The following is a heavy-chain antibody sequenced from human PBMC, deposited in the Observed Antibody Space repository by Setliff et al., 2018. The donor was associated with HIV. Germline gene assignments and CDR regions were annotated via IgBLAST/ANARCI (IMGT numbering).Heavy chain of an antibody. D-gene: IGHD3-10*01. J-gene: IGHJ4*02. Sequence: GASVKVSCKISGYSLTELSIQWVRQAPGKGPEWMGGYVPEDGKMIYAQKFQDRVTMTEDTSADTAYMGLSSLSSEDSAVYYCASAPHHVSGTLWYWGQGTAVTVSS. CDR2: YVPEDGKM. V-gene: IGHV1-24*01. CDR3: ASAPHHVSGTLWY. CDR1: GYSLTELS.